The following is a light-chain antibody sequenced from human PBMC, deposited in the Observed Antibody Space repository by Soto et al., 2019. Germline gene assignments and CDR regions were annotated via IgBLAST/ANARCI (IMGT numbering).Light chain of an antibody. J-gene: IGKJ4*01. CDR1: QSLATN. CDR2: GIS. V-gene: IGKV3-15*01. CDR3: QKYLDWLLT. Sequence: EIVMTQSPVTLSVSPGERVTLSCRASQSLATNLAWYQQKPGQTPRLVIYGISARASGIPGRFSGSGFGTDFTLTIGRQQPEDSAVYYCQKYLDWLLTFGGVTKVE.